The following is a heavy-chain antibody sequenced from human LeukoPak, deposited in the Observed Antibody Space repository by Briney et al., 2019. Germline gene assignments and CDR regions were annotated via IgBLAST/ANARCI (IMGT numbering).Heavy chain of an antibody. J-gene: IGHJ4*02. CDR2: ISSSSVYI. V-gene: IGHV3-21*01. CDR3: ARDVGKAHFDY. D-gene: IGHD2-15*01. CDR1: GFTFSSYG. Sequence: SGGPLRLSCAASGFTFSSYGMKWVRQAPGKGLEWVSSISSSSVYIYYADSVKGRFTISRDNAKNSLYLQMASLRAEDTAVYYCARDVGKAHFDYWGQGTLVTVSS.